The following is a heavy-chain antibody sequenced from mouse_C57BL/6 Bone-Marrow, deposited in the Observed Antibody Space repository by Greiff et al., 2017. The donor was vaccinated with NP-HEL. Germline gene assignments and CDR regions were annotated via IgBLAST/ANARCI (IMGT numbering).Heavy chain of an antibody. D-gene: IGHD1-1*01. CDR3: ARPYYYGSSYAWFAY. CDR1: GFTFSDYG. J-gene: IGHJ3*01. CDR2: ISSGSSTI. V-gene: IGHV5-17*01. Sequence: EVMLVESGGGLVKPGGSLKLSCAASGFTFSDYGMHWVRQAPEKGLEWVAYISSGSSTIYYADTVKGRFTISRDNAKNTLFLQMTSLRSEDTAMYYCARPYYYGSSYAWFAYWGQGTLVTVSA.